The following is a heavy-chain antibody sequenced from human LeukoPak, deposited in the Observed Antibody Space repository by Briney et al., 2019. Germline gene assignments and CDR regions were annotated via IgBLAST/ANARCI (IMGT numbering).Heavy chain of an antibody. J-gene: IGHJ5*02. D-gene: IGHD3-9*01. CDR1: GGSFSGYY. CDR2: INHSGST. Sequence: SETLSLTCAVYGGSFSGYYWSWIRQPPGKGLEWIGEINHSGSTNYNPSLKSRVTISVDTSKNQFSLKLSSVTAADTAVYYCARVLTGYLRNWLDPWGQGTLVTVSS. CDR3: ARVLTGYLRNWLDP. V-gene: IGHV4-34*01.